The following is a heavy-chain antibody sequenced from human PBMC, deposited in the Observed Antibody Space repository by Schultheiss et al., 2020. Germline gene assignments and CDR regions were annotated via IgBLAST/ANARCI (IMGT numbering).Heavy chain of an antibody. Sequence: SETLSLTCTVSGYSISSGYYWTWIRQPVGKGLEWIGRIYTSGSTNYNPSLKSRVTISVDTSKNQFSLKLSSVTAADTAVYYCARKAGSVQQLVSRNDYYYMDVWGKGTTVNVYS. CDR2: IYTSGST. J-gene: IGHJ6*03. CDR3: ARKAGSVQQLVSRNDYYYMDV. CDR1: GYSISSGYY. D-gene: IGHD6-6*01. V-gene: IGHV4-61*02.